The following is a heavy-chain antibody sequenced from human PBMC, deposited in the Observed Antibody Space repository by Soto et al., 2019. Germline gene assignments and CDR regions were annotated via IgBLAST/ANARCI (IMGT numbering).Heavy chain of an antibody. CDR1: GGSISSGDYY. D-gene: IGHD1-26*01. Sequence: SETLSLTCTVSGGSISSGDYYWSWIRQPPGKGLEWIGYIYYSGSTYCNPSLKSRVTISVDTSKNQFSLKLSSVTAADTAVYYCASPTGSYYAPFDYWGQGTLVTVSS. V-gene: IGHV4-30-4*01. CDR2: IYYSGST. CDR3: ASPTGSYYAPFDY. J-gene: IGHJ4*02.